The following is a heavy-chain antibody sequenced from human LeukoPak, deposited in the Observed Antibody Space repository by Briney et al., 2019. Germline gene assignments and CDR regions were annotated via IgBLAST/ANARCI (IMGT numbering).Heavy chain of an antibody. Sequence: ASVKVSCKFSGYTFTDYYMHWVQQAPGKGLEWMGLVDPEDGETIYAEKFQGRVTITAATSTDTAYMELSSLRSEDSAVYYCVTGGGSYSRWFAPWGEGTVVTVSS. D-gene: IGHD1-26*01. CDR3: VTGGGSYSRWFAP. CDR1: GYTFTDYY. V-gene: IGHV1-69-2*01. J-gene: IGHJ5*02. CDR2: VDPEDGET.